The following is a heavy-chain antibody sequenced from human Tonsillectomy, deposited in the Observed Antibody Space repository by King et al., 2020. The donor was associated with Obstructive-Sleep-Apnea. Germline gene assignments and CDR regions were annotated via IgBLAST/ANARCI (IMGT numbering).Heavy chain of an antibody. CDR1: GFTFSGSA. J-gene: IGHJ4*02. V-gene: IGHV3-73*01. Sequence: VQLVESGGGLVQPGGSLKLSCAASGFTFSGSAMHWVRQASGKGLEWVGRIRSKANSYATAYAASVKGRFTNSRDDSKNTAYLQMNSLKTEDSAVYYCTRRPPLIARFGVVEYSFDSWGQGTLVTVSS. CDR3: TRRPPLIARFGVVEYSFDS. CDR2: IRSKANSYAT. D-gene: IGHD3-3*01.